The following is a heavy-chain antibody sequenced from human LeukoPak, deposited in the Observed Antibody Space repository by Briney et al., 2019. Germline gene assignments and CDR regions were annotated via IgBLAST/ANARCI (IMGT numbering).Heavy chain of an antibody. D-gene: IGHD7-27*01. CDR1: GFTFSSYG. J-gene: IGHJ6*02. CDR2: IWYDGSNK. Sequence: PGGSLRLSCAASGFTFSSYGMHWVRQAPGKGLERVAVIWYDGSNKYYADSVKGRFTISRDNSKNTLYLQMNSLRAEDTAVYYCARDRSGGMDVWGQGTTVTVSS. V-gene: IGHV3-33*01. CDR3: ARDRSGGMDV.